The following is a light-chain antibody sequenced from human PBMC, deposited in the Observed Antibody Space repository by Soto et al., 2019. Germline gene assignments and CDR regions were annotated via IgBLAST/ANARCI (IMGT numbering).Light chain of an antibody. J-gene: IGLJ3*02. CDR1: RSNVGDNA. V-gene: IGLV1-36*01. CDR2: YDD. Sequence: QPVLTQPPSVSEAPRQRVTISCSGSRSNVGDNAVNWYQQFPGKAPKLLIYYDDLLTSGVSDRFSGSKSGTSASLAISGLQSEDEGDYYCEAWDDSLNGWVFGGGTQLTVL. CDR3: EAWDDSLNGWV.